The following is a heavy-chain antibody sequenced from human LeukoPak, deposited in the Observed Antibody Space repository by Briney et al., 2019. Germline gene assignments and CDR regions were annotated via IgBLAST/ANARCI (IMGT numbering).Heavy chain of an antibody. CDR2: IIPIFGIA. CDR3: ARDGLFRGYDSSGYYSSY. Sequence: SVKVSCKASGGTFSSYAISWVRQAPGQGLEWRGGIIPIFGIANYAQKFQGRVTITADKSTSTAYMELSSLRSEDTAVYYCARDGLFRGYDSSGYYSSYWGQGTLVTVSS. CDR1: GGTFSSYA. V-gene: IGHV1-69*10. D-gene: IGHD3-22*01. J-gene: IGHJ4*02.